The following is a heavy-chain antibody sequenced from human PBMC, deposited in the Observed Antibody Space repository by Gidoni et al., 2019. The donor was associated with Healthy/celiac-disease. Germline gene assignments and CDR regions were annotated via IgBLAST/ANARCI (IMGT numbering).Heavy chain of an antibody. CDR3: AKLRDGYRIRDAFDI. J-gene: IGHJ3*02. CDR1: GFPLSRYA. D-gene: IGHD5-12*01. Sequence: EVQLVESGGGLVQPGGSLRLSCEASGFPLSRYAMRCVRQAPGKGLEWVSAISWSGGSTYYADSLKGRFTISRDNSKNTLYLQMNSLRAEDTAVYYCAKLRDGYRIRDAFDIWGQGTMVTVSS. CDR2: ISWSGGST. V-gene: IGHV3-23*04.